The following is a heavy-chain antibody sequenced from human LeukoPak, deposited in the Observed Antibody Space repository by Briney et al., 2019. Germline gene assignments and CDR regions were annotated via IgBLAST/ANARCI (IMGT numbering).Heavy chain of an antibody. D-gene: IGHD3-9*01. CDR3: ARGPYDILTGYPFDY. CDR1: GGTFSSYA. J-gene: IGHJ4*02. Sequence: SVKVSCKASGGTFSSYAISWVRQAPGQGLEWMGGIIPIFGTANYAQKFQGRVTITADESTSTAYMELSSLRSEDTAVYYCARGPYDILTGYPFDYWGQGTLVTVSS. CDR2: IIPIFGTA. V-gene: IGHV1-69*13.